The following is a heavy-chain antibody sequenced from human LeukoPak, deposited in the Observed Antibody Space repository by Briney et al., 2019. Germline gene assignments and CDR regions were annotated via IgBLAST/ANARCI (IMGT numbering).Heavy chain of an antibody. J-gene: IGHJ4*02. CDR3: ARAALSGSYYFDY. D-gene: IGHD1-26*01. V-gene: IGHV4-39*07. CDR1: GVSISSSSYY. CDR2: IYYSGST. Sequence: PSETLSLTCTVSGVSISSSSYYWGWIRQPPGKGLEWIGSIYYSGSTYYNPSLKSRVTISVDKSKNQFSLKLSSVTAADTAVYYCARAALSGSYYFDYWGQGTLVTVSS.